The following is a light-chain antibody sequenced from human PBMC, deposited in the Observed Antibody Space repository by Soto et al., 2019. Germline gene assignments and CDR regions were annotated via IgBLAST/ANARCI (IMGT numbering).Light chain of an antibody. CDR1: SGSIASNY. J-gene: IGLJ3*02. V-gene: IGLV6-57*01. CDR3: QSYDATNQV. Sequence: NFMLTQPHSVSESPGKTVIISCTRSSGSIASNYVQWYQQRPGSSPTTVIYEDNQRPSGVPDRFSGSIDSSSNSASLTISGLETEDEADYFCQSYDATNQVFGGGNQLTVL. CDR2: EDN.